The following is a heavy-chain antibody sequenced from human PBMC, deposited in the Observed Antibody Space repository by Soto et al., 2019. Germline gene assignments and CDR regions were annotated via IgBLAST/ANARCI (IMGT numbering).Heavy chain of an antibody. D-gene: IGHD6-19*01. CDR3: AKSGSSGWYGWFDP. CDR1: GFSLRTSGVG. Sequence: SGPALVHPTQTLTLTCIFSGFSLRTSGVGVGWIRQPPGKALEWLGFIYWNDDKRCSPSLKSRLTITKDTSKNQVVLTMTNMDPVDTATYYCAKSGSSGWYGWFDPWGQGTLVTVSS. V-gene: IGHV2-5*01. CDR2: IYWNDDK. J-gene: IGHJ5*02.